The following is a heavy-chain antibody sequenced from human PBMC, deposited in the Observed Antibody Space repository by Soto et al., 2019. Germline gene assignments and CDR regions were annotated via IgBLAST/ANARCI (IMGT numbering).Heavy chain of an antibody. CDR1: GGTLSSYA. V-gene: IGHV1-3*01. J-gene: IGHJ6*02. CDR3: ARDCITTSCYSGYYYYGMDV. D-gene: IGHD2-2*01. CDR2: FNAGNGNT. Sequence: ASVKVSCKASGGTLSSYAISWVRQAPGQGLEWMGWFNAGNGNTKYSQKFQGRVTITMDTSATTAYMELSSLRSEDTAVYYCARDCITTSCYSGYYYYGMDVWGQGTTVTVSS.